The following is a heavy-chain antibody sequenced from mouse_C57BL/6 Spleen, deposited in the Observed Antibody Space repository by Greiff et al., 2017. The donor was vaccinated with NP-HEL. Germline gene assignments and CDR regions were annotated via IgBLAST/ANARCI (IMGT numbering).Heavy chain of an antibody. J-gene: IGHJ4*01. V-gene: IGHV14-2*01. CDR1: GFNIKDYY. Sequence: VQLQQSGAELVKPGASVKLSCTASGFNIKDYYMHWVKQRPEQGLEWIGRIDPEDGETKYAPKFQGKATITADTSSNTAYLQLSGLTSEDTAVYYCARYYYGSSLIDYAMDYWGQGTSVTVSS. CDR3: ARYYYGSSLIDYAMDY. D-gene: IGHD1-1*01. CDR2: IDPEDGET.